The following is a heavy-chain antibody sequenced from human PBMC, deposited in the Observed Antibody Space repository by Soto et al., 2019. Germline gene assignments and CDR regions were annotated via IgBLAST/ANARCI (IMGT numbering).Heavy chain of an antibody. D-gene: IGHD3-3*01. J-gene: IGHJ6*02. Sequence: PGGSLRLSCTASGFVFDDYAVSWFRQAPGKGLEWAGFIRNKAYGGTTQYAASVRGRFTISRDDSASTAYLQMDSLKTEDTAVYYCTRVLSISDVWGQGTTVTVSS. CDR1: GFVFDDYA. CDR3: TRVLSISDV. CDR2: IRNKAYGGTT. V-gene: IGHV3-49*03.